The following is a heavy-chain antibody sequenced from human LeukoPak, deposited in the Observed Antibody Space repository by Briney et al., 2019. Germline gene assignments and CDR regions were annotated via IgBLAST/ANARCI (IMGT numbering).Heavy chain of an antibody. CDR2: ISSSGSYI. CDR3: ARLYCSSTSCYAFDY. V-gene: IGHV3-21*01. D-gene: IGHD2-2*01. CDR1: GFTFSSYS. Sequence: GGSLRLSCAASGFTFSSYSMNWVRQAPGKGLEWVSSISSSGSYIYYADSVKGRFTISRDNAKNSLYLQMNSLRAEDTAVYYCARLYCSSTSCYAFDYWGQGTLVTVSS. J-gene: IGHJ4*02.